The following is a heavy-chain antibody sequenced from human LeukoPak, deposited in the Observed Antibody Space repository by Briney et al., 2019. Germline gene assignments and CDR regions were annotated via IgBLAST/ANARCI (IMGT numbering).Heavy chain of an antibody. CDR1: GFTFSSYS. CDR2: ISSGSSYI. CDR3: ANDLGWIQLNLG. V-gene: IGHV3-21*04. J-gene: IGHJ4*02. D-gene: IGHD5-18*01. Sequence: GGSLRLACAVSGFTFSSYSMNWVRQAPGKGLEWVSSISSGSSYIYYADSVKGRFTISRDNSRNTVYLQMNSLRAEDTAVYYCANDLGWIQLNLGRGQGTLVTVSS.